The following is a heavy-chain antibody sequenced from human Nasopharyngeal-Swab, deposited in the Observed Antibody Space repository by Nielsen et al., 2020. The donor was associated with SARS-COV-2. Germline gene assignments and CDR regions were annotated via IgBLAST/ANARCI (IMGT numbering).Heavy chain of an antibody. Sequence: SETLSLICAVYGGSFSGYYWSWIRQPPGKGLEWIGEINHSGSTNYNPSLKSRVTISVDTSKKQFSLKLSSVTAADTAVYYCAREAGIFGVVRLRYYYGMDVWGQGTTVTVSS. CDR3: AREAGIFGVVRLRYYYGMDV. D-gene: IGHD3-3*01. CDR2: INHSGST. J-gene: IGHJ6*02. CDR1: GGSFSGYY. V-gene: IGHV4-34*01.